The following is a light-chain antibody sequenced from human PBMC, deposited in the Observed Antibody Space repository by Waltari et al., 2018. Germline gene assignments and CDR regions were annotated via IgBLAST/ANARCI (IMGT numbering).Light chain of an antibody. CDR3: CSYRAINLFV. J-gene: IGLJ1*01. Sequence: QSALTQPAPVSASRGQSIPISFTGTNSAIASFKPISWYRIHPGKAPQLIIFDVDKRPSDIAGRFSGSQSANTASLTISGLQHEDEADYFCCSYRAINLFVFGTGTKVTVL. CDR1: NSAIASFKP. CDR2: DVD. V-gene: IGLV2-14*03.